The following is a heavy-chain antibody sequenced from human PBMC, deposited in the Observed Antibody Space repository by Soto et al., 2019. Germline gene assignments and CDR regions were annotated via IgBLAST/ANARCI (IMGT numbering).Heavy chain of an antibody. D-gene: IGHD2-15*01. CDR1: GFTFSSYS. Sequence: GGSLRLSCAASGFTFSSYSMNWVRQAPGKGLEWVSYISSSSSTIYYADSVKGRFTISRDNAKNSLYLQMNSLRDEDTAVYYCARNGAQDIVVVVAAPCWFDPWGQGTLVTVSS. CDR2: ISSSSSTI. J-gene: IGHJ5*02. CDR3: ARNGAQDIVVVVAAPCWFDP. V-gene: IGHV3-48*02.